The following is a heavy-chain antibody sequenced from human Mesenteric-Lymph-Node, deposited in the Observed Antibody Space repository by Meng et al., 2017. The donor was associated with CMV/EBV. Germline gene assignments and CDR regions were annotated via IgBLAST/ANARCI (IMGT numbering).Heavy chain of an antibody. D-gene: IGHD6-19*01. CDR3: AKDGTAMAVAQD. J-gene: IGHJ4*02. V-gene: IGHV3-9*01. CDR1: GFTFDDYA. CDR2: ISWNSGSI. Sequence: GGSLRLSCAASGFTFDDYAMHWVRQAPGKGLEWVSGISWNSGSIGYADSVKGRFTISRDNAKNSLYLQMNSLRAEDTALYYCAKDGTAMAVAQDWGQGTLVTVSS.